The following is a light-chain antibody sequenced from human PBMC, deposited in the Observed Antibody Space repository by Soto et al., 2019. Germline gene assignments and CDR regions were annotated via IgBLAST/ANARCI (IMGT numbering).Light chain of an antibody. CDR1: QSVSSSY. J-gene: IGKJ3*01. Sequence: EIVLTQSPGTLSLSPGERATLSCRASQSVSSSYLAWYQQKPGQAPRLLIYGASSRATGIPDRFSGSGSGTDFTLTISRLEPEGFAVYYWQQYVSSLFTFGPGTNVDIK. V-gene: IGKV3-20*01. CDR3: QQYVSSLFT. CDR2: GAS.